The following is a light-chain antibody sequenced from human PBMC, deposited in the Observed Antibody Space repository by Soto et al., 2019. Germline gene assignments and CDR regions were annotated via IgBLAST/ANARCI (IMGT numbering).Light chain of an antibody. CDR3: SSYSGTNNYV. V-gene: IGLV2-8*01. Sequence: QSVLTQPPSAAGSPGQSVTISCTGTSSDVGGYNFVSWYQQHPGKAPKLIIYEVTKRPSGVPDRFSGSKSGNTACLTVSGLQAEDEADYYCSSYSGTNNYVFGTGTKVTVL. CDR2: EVT. J-gene: IGLJ1*01. CDR1: SSDVGGYNF.